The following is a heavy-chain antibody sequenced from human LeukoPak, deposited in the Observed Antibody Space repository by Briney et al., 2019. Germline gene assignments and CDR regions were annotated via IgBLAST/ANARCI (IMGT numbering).Heavy chain of an antibody. V-gene: IGHV4-30-2*01. J-gene: IGHJ3*02. Sequence: SQTLSLTCTVSGASITSADNYWSWIRQPPGKGLEWIGHIYHSGSTNYNPSLKSRVTISVDKSKNQFSLKLSSVTAADTAVYYCAIVVVTGDAFDIWGQGTMVTVSS. CDR2: IYHSGST. D-gene: IGHD3-22*01. CDR1: GASITSADNY. CDR3: AIVVVTGDAFDI.